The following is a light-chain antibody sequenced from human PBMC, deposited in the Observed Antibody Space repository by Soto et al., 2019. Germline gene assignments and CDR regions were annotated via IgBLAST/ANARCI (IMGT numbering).Light chain of an antibody. CDR1: SSDVGGYNY. J-gene: IGLJ3*02. V-gene: IGLV2-8*01. CDR2: EVN. Sequence: QSLLTQPPSASGSPGQSVTISCTGTSSDVGGYNYVSWFQQHPGKAPKLIIHEVNQRPSGVPDRFSGSKSGNTASLTVSGLQAEDEADYYCSSYTSSNTLVFGGGTQLTVL. CDR3: SSYTSSNTLV.